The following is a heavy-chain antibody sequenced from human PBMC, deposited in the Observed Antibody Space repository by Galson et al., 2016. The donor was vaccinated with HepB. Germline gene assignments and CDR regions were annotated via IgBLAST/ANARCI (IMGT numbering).Heavy chain of an antibody. V-gene: IGHV3-23*01. CDR2: IRGSGTGT. J-gene: IGHJ3*02. D-gene: IGHD6-19*01. CDR3: AKSSLGGCNSGWGVSFAI. Sequence: SLRLSCAASGFSISIYSMNWVRQAPGKGLEWVSAIRGSGTGTSYTDSVKGRFTISRDNSKNTLYLQMNSLRAEDAAVYYCAKSSLGGCNSGWGVSFAIWGRGTMVTVSS. CDR1: GFSISIYS.